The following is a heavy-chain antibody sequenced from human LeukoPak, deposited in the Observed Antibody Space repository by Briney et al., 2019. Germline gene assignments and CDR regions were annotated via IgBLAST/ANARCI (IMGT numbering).Heavy chain of an antibody. CDR2: VYYSGTT. V-gene: IGHV4-39*07. CDR3: ARWGTYSRSWYYYYMDV. CDR1: GDSISLSFYY. J-gene: IGHJ6*03. D-gene: IGHD6-6*01. Sequence: MASETLSLTCRVSGDSISLSFYYWGWIRQPPGKALEWIGSVYYSGTTSYNPSLKSRVTISVDTSKNQFSLKLSSVTAADTAVYYCARWGTYSRSWYYYYMDVWGKGTTVTVSS.